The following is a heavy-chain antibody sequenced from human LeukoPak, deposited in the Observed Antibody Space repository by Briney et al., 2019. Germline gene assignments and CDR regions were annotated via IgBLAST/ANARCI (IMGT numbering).Heavy chain of an antibody. CDR2: IYYSGST. CDR3: ARSNYYDSSGYYYFDY. Sequence: SETLSLTCTVSGGSISSYYWSWIRQPPGKGLEWIGYIYYSGSTNYNPSLKSRVTISVDTSKHQFSLKLSSVTAADTAVYYCARSNYYDSSGYYYFDYWGQGTLVTVSS. D-gene: IGHD3-22*01. V-gene: IGHV4-59*08. CDR1: GGSISSYY. J-gene: IGHJ4*02.